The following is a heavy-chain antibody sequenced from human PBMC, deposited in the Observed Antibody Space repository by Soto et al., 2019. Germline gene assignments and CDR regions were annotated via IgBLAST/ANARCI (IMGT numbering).Heavy chain of an antibody. CDR3: ARETYYDFWSGRESYYYMDV. J-gene: IGHJ6*03. Sequence: SETLSLTCTVSGGSISSYYLSWIRQPPGKGLEWIGYIYYSGSTNYNPSLKSRATISVDTSKNQFSLKLSSVTAADTAVYYCARETYYDFWSGRESYYYMDVWGKGTTVTVSS. CDR1: GGSISSYY. D-gene: IGHD3-3*01. CDR2: IYYSGST. V-gene: IGHV4-59*01.